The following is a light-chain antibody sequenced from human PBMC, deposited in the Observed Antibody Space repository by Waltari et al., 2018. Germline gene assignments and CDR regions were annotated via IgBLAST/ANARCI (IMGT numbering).Light chain of an antibody. J-gene: IGLJ2*01. Sequence: QSALTQPASVSGYPGQSITISCTGTSSEVGGYNYVVWYQQHPGKAPKLMIYEASKRPSGVSNRFSGSKSGNTASLTISGLQAEDEADYYCSSYTSSSTGVFGGGTKLTVL. CDR1: SSEVGGYNY. CDR2: EAS. V-gene: IGLV2-14*01. CDR3: SSYTSSSTGV.